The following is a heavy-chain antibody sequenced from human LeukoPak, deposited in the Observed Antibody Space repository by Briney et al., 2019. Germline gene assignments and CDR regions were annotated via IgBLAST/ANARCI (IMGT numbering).Heavy chain of an antibody. Sequence: GASVKVSCKASGYTFTSYAMNWVRQAPGQGLEWMGGIIPIFGTANYAQKFQGRVTITADKSTSTAYMELSSLRSEDTAVYYCATLQAGYSSSFWGQGTLVTVSS. CDR3: ATLQAGYSSSF. J-gene: IGHJ4*02. CDR2: IIPIFGTA. V-gene: IGHV1-69*06. CDR1: GYTFTSYA. D-gene: IGHD6-13*01.